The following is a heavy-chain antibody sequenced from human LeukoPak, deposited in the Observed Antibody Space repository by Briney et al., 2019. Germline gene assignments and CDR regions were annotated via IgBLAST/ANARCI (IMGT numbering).Heavy chain of an antibody. J-gene: IGHJ4*02. Sequence: SETLSLTCSVSGGSVGSADYYWSWIRQSPGQGFEWLGFIYPDGRIEYSPSLRSRVTFSVATSKLEATVRLSSVTASDTAVYYCTREGYDRSGYFLDFWGQGTLVTVSS. D-gene: IGHD3-22*01. CDR1: GGSVGSADYY. CDR2: IYPDGRI. CDR3: TREGYDRSGYFLDF. V-gene: IGHV4-61*08.